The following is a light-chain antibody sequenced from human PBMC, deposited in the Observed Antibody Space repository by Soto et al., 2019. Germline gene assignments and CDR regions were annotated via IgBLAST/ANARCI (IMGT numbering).Light chain of an antibody. Sequence: QLVLTQSPSASASLGASVKLTCTLSSGHSSYAIAWHQQQPEKGPRYLMKVNSDGSHSKGDGIPDRFSGSSSGAERYLTISSLQSEDEADYYCQTWGTGPWVFGGGTNFTVL. CDR3: QTWGTGPWV. V-gene: IGLV4-69*01. J-gene: IGLJ3*02. CDR1: SGHSSYA. CDR2: VNSDGSH.